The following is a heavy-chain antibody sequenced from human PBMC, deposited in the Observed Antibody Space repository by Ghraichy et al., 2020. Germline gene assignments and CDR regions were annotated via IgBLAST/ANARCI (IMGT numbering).Heavy chain of an antibody. CDR3: AREGAGYYYDSSGYYTYYGIDV. CDR2: TYYRSKWYN. J-gene: IGHJ6*02. Sequence: SQTLSLTCAISGDSVSSNSAAWNWIRQSPSRGLEWLGRTYYRSKWYNDYAVSVKSRITINPDTSKNQFSLQLNSVTPEDTAVYYCAREGAGYYYDSSGYYTYYGIDVCCLETTVTVSS. V-gene: IGHV6-1*01. D-gene: IGHD3-22*01. CDR1: GDSVSSNSAA.